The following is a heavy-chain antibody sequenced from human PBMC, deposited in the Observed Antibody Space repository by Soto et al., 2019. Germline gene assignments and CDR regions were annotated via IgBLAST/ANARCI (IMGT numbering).Heavy chain of an antibody. J-gene: IGHJ4*02. Sequence: QITLKESGPTLVKPTQTLTLTCTFSGFSLSTSGVGVGWIRQPPGKALECLVAIYWDDDKRYSPSLKRRVTISKDTSKNQVVLRMTNMDPGDTATYFCAHIAPGAAGLFDYWGQGTLVTVSS. CDR3: AHIAPGAAGLFDY. V-gene: IGHV2-5*02. D-gene: IGHD6-13*01. CDR1: GFSLSTSGVG. CDR2: IYWDDDK.